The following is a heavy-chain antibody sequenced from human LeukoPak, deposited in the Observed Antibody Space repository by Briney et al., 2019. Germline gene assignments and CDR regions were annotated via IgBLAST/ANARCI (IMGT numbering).Heavy chain of an antibody. D-gene: IGHD3-22*01. CDR2: IYYSGST. CDR1: GGSISSGDYY. Sequence: SETLSLTCTVSGGSISSGDYYWSWIRQPPGTGLEWIGYIYYSGSTYYNPSLKSRVTISVDTSKNQFSLKLSSVIAADTAVYYCARVSDSKGGDYWGQGTLVTVSS. CDR3: ARVSDSKGGDY. V-gene: IGHV4-30-4*01. J-gene: IGHJ4*02.